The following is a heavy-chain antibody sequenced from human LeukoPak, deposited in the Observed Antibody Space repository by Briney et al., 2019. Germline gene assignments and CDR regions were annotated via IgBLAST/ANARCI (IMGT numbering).Heavy chain of an antibody. CDR3: ARRGWLHSTVAY. J-gene: IGHJ4*02. CDR1: GGSISSSSHY. CDR2: IYYSGST. D-gene: IGHD3-22*01. V-gene: IGHV4-39*01. Sequence: SETLSLTCTVSGGSISSSSHYWGWIRQPPVKGLEGIGSIYYSGSTYYNPSLKSRVTISVDTSKNQFSLKLRSVTAPDTAVYYCARRGWLHSTVAYWGQGTLVTVSS.